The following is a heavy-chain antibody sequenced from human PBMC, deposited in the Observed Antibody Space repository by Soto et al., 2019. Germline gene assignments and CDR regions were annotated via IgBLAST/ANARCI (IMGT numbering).Heavy chain of an antibody. V-gene: IGHV4-34*01. D-gene: IGHD3-9*01. CDR1: GGSFSGYY. CDR3: ARGHDFDWSLIYYSYYGMDV. CDR2: INHSGST. Sequence: SETLSLTCAVYGGSFSGYYWSWIRQPPGKGLEWIGEINHSGSTNYNPSLKSRVTISIDTSKNKFYLKLSYVTAADTAVYYCARGHDFDWSLIYYSYYGMDVWGQGPTVTVSS. J-gene: IGHJ6*02.